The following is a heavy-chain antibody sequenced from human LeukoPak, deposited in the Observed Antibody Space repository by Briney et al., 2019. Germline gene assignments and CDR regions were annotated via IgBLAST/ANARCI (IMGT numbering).Heavy chain of an antibody. D-gene: IGHD6-19*01. CDR3: AKRARYNSARATDFDS. Sequence: GGSLRLSCAAFGFTFGNYAMGWVRQAPGKGLEWVSTIRDSGAYGFYADSVKGRFTISRDNSNNLVYLQMNNLRAEDTAEYYCAKRARYNSARATDFDSWGQGTQVTVSS. CDR2: IRDSGAYG. V-gene: IGHV3-23*01. CDR1: GFTFGNYA. J-gene: IGHJ4*02.